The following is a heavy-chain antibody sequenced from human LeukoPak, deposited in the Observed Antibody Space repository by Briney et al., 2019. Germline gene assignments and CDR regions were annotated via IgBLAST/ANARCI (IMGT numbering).Heavy chain of an antibody. CDR1: GVSFSVYY. V-gene: IGHV4-34*01. Sequence: PSETLSLTCAVSGVSFSVYYWSWIRQSPEKGLEWIGEVSPGGYTTYNPSLRSRVIISEDTSENQLSLNVTSVTAADTALYYCARIRCGRGQARCYNHWAQGSLVTVSS. CDR2: VSPGGYT. D-gene: IGHD2-21*01. CDR3: ARIRCGRGQARCYNH. J-gene: IGHJ5*02.